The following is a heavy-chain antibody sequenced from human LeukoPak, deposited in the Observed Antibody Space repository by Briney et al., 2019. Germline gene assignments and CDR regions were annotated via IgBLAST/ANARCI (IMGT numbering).Heavy chain of an antibody. CDR3: ASTGGLWSSYYYYYYMDV. Sequence: GSSVKVSCKASGGTFSSYVISWVRQAPGQGLEWMGGIIPIFGTANYAQKFQGRVTITTDESTSTAYMELSSLRSEDTAVYYCASTGGLWSSYYYYYYMDVWGKGTTVTVSS. J-gene: IGHJ6*03. V-gene: IGHV1-69*05. CDR2: IIPIFGTA. CDR1: GGTFSSYV. D-gene: IGHD3-10*01.